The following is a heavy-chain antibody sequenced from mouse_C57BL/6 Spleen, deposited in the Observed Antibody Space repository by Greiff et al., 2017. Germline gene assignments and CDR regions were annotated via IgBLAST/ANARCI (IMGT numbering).Heavy chain of an antibody. J-gene: IGHJ1*03. CDR3: ARTMITPYWYFDV. CDR2: IWTGGGT. CDR1: GFSLTSYA. Sequence: VKLQESGPGLVAPSQSLSITCTVSGFSLTSYAISWVRQPPGKGLEWLGVIWTGGGTNYNSALKSRLSISKDKFKSQVFLKMNSLQTDDTARYYCARTMITPYWYFDVWGTGTTVTVSS. V-gene: IGHV2-9-1*01. D-gene: IGHD2-4*01.